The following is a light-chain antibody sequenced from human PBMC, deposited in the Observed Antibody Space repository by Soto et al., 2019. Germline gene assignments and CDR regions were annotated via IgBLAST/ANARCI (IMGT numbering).Light chain of an antibody. CDR2: DDS. Sequence: SYELTQPPSVSVSPGQTASMTCSGDRLGAKYVCWYLQKSGQSPELVMYDDSKRPSGIPERFSGSNSGNTATLTISGTQAMDEGDYYCQAWDNSVIFGGGTKVTVL. CDR1: RLGAKY. J-gene: IGLJ2*01. CDR3: QAWDNSVI. V-gene: IGLV3-1*01.